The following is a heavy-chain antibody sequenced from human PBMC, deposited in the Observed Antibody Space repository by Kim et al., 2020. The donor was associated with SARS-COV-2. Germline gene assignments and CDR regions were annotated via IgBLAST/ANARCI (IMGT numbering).Heavy chain of an antibody. J-gene: IGHJ3*02. CDR2: IYYSGST. CDR1: GGSISSYY. Sequence: SETLSLTCTVSGGSISSYYWSWIRQPPGKGLEWIGYIYYSGSTNYNPSLKSRVTISVDTSKNQFSLKLSSVTAADTAVYYCARPVGPMIVGGWDIWGQGT. CDR3: ARPVGPMIVGGWDI. V-gene: IGHV4-59*08. D-gene: IGHD3-22*01.